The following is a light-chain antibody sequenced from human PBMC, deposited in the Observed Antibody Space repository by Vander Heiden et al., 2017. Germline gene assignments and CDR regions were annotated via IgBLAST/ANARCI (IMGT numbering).Light chain of an antibody. CDR2: DAS. CDR3: QQRADWPLT. V-gene: IGKV3-11*01. CDR1: QSVRSY. J-gene: IGKJ4*01. Sequence: IVLTQSPATLYLSAGERATLYCRASQSVRSYLAWYQQKPGQAPRLLIYDASNRATGIPARFSGSGAGTDFTLSISSLEPEDFAVYYCQQRADWPLTFGGGTKVEIK.